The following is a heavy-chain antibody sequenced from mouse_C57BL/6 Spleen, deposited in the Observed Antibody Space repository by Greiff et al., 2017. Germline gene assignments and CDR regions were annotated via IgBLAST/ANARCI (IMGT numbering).Heavy chain of an antibody. CDR2: IDPSDSYT. J-gene: IGHJ4*01. CDR1: GYTFTSYW. Sequence: VKLQEPGAELVMPGASVKLSCKASGYTFTSYWMHWVKQRPGQGLEWIGEIDPSDSYTNYNQKFKGKSTLTVDKSSSTAYMQLSSLTSEDSAVYYCARWPMMVTYYAMDNWGQGASVTVSS. CDR3: ARWPMMVTYYAMDN. D-gene: IGHD2-3*01. V-gene: IGHV1-69*01.